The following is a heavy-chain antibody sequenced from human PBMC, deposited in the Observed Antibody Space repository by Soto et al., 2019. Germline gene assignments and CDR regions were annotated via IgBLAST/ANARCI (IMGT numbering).Heavy chain of an antibody. D-gene: IGHD3-16*02. CDR1: GGSFSGYY. V-gene: IGHV4-34*01. CDR3: ARVYYDYVWGSYRPKRYYFDY. J-gene: IGHJ4*02. Sequence: QVQLQQWGAGLLKPSETLSLTCAVYGGSFSGYYWSWIRQPPGKGLEWIGEINHSGSTNYNPSLKSRVTISVDTSKNQFSLKLSSVTAADTAVYYCARVYYDYVWGSYRPKRYYFDYWGQGTLVTVSS. CDR2: INHSGST.